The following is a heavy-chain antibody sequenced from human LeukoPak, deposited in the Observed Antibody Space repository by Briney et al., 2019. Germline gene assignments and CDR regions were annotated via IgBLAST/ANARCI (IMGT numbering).Heavy chain of an antibody. CDR2: IYPGGSDT. CDR1: GYSFTSYW. V-gene: IGHV5-51*01. J-gene: IGHJ5*02. Sequence: GESLKISCKTSGYSFTSYWIAWVRQMPGKGLEWMGIIYPGGSDTRYSPSFQGQVTISADKSISTAYLQWSSLKASDTGMYYCARRHHGGSSYWFDPWGRGTLSPSPQ. D-gene: IGHD2-2*01. CDR3: ARRHHGGSSYWFDP.